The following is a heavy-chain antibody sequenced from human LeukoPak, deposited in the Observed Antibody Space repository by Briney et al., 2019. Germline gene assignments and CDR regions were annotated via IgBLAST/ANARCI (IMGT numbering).Heavy chain of an antibody. Sequence: PGGSLRLSCAASGFTFSSYSMNWVRQAPGKGLEWVSSISSSSSYIYYADSVKGRFTISRDNAKNSLYLQMNSLRAEDTALYYCAHDRAFGILTGYSTYYFDYWGQGTLVTVSS. V-gene: IGHV3-21*04. CDR1: GFTFSSYS. CDR3: AHDRAFGILTGYSTYYFDY. CDR2: ISSSSSYI. D-gene: IGHD3-9*01. J-gene: IGHJ4*02.